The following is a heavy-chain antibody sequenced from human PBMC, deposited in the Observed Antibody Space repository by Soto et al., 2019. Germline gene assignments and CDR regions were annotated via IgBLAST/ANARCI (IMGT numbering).Heavy chain of an antibody. D-gene: IGHD6-6*01. CDR1: GYSFTSYW. V-gene: IGHV5-10-1*01. Sequence: PGESLKISCKGSGYSFTSYWISWVRQMPGKGLEWMGRIDPSDSYTNYSPSFRGHVTISADKSISTAYLHLSSLKASDTAMYYCAILEYSSSFVSGYDYYGMDVWGQGTTVTVSS. CDR2: IDPSDSYT. CDR3: AILEYSSSFVSGYDYYGMDV. J-gene: IGHJ6*02.